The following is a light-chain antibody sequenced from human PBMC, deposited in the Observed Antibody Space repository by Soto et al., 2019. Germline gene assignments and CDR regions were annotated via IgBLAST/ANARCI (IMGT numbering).Light chain of an antibody. CDR2: EVS. J-gene: IGLJ1*01. V-gene: IGLV2-14*01. CDR1: SSDVGAYNS. Sequence: QSALTQPASVSGSPGQSITISCTGTSSDVGAYNSVSWYQQHPGKAPKLIIYEVSNRPSGVSNRFSGSKSGNTASLTISGLQAEDEADYYCSSYTGTITLEVFGAGTKLT. CDR3: SSYTGTITLEV.